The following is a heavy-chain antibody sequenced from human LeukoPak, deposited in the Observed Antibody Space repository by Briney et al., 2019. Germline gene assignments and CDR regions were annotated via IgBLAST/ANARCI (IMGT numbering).Heavy chain of an antibody. J-gene: IGHJ4*02. CDR3: AKDVLGYCSGSSCYGSFDY. Sequence: PGGSLRLSCAASGFTFSSYAMSWVRQAPGKGLEWVSAISGSGGSTYYADSVKGRFTISRDNSKNTLYLQMNSLRAEDTAVYYCAKDVLGYCSGSSCYGSFDYWGQGTLVTVSS. V-gene: IGHV3-23*01. D-gene: IGHD2-15*01. CDR2: ISGSGGST. CDR1: GFTFSSYA.